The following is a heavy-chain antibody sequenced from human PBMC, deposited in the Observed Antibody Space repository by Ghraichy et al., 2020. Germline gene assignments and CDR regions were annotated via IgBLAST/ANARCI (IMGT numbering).Heavy chain of an antibody. CDR1: GFTFDDYT. D-gene: IGHD1-26*01. CDR2: ISWDGGST. J-gene: IGHJ4*02. Sequence: GGSLRLSCAASGFTFDDYTMHWVRQAPRKGLEWVSLISWDGGSTYYADSVKGRFTISRDNSKNSLYLQMNSLRTEDTALYYCAKEPLGGESYFDYWGQGTLVTVSS. CDR3: AKEPLGGESYFDY. V-gene: IGHV3-43*01.